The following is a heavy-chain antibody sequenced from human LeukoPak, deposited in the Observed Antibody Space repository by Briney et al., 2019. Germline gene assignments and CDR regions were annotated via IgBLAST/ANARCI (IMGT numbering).Heavy chain of an antibody. Sequence: SETLSLTCTVSGGSISSSSYYWGWIRQPPGKGLEWIGSIYYSGSTYYNPSLKSRVTISVDTSKNQFSLKLSSVTAADTAVYYCARRVVWGSGSKFPFDYWGQGTLVTVSS. CDR2: IYYSGST. D-gene: IGHD3-10*01. V-gene: IGHV4-39*01. CDR1: GGSISSSSYY. CDR3: ARRVVWGSGSKFPFDY. J-gene: IGHJ4*02.